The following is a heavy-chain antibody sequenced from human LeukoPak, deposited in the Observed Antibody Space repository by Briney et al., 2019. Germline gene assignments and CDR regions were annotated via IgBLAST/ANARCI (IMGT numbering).Heavy chain of an antibody. CDR1: GESLNSYY. D-gene: IGHD2-15*01. CDR3: ARGAWATRLGS. V-gene: IGHV4-34*01. J-gene: IGHJ4*02. CDR2: IYESGTT. Sequence: SETLSLTCAVYGESLNSYYWSWVRQPPGEGLEWIGEIYESGTTEYNPSLKSRVTVSMVPSKQQFSLSLSSVTAADTAVYYCARGAWATRLGSWGLGTPVIVSS.